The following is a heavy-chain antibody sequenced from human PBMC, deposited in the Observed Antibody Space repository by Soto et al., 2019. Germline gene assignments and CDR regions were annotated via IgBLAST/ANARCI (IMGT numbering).Heavy chain of an antibody. CDR3: ALMLSGGYYYYLIDF. CDR2: IYYSGST. Sequence: SETLSLSCTVSGGSISSSSYYWGWIRQPPGKGLEWIGSIYYSGSTYYNPSLKSRVTISVDTSKNQFSLKLSSVTAADTAVYYCALMLSGGYYYYLIDFWGKRSSDTGSS. V-gene: IGHV4-39*07. J-gene: IGHJ6*03. CDR1: GGSISSSSYY. D-gene: IGHD3-10*01.